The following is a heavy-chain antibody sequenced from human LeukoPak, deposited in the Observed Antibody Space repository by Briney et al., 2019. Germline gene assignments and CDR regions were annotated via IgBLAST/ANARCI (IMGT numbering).Heavy chain of an antibody. CDR3: ASGKYGLRSWFDP. J-gene: IGHJ5*02. V-gene: IGHV1-69*05. Sequence: SVKVSCKASGGTFNRYAVTWVRQATGQGLEWMGGITPIFGTANYAQKFQGRVTITTDGSTNTAYMELTRLTSEDTAVYYCASGKYGLRSWFDPWGQGTLVTVSP. CDR2: ITPIFGTA. CDR1: GGTFNRYA. D-gene: IGHD4-17*01.